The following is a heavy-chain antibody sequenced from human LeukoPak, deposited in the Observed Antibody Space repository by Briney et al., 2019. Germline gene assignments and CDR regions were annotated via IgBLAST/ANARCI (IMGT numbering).Heavy chain of an antibody. CDR1: GFTFSSYG. CDR2: ISYDGSNK. Sequence: GGSLRLPCAASGFTFSSYGMHWVRQAPGKGLEWVAVISYDGSNKYYADSVKGRFTISRDNSKNTLYLQMNSLRAEDTAVYYCAKESGYDFYFDYWGQGTLVTVSS. V-gene: IGHV3-30*18. D-gene: IGHD5-12*01. CDR3: AKESGYDFYFDY. J-gene: IGHJ4*02.